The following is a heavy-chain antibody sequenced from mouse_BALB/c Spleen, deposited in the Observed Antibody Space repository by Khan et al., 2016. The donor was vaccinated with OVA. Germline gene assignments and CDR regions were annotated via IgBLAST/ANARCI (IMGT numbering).Heavy chain of an antibody. V-gene: IGHV1-7*01. CDR1: GYTFTTYW. J-gene: IGHJ2*01. CDR2: INPTSGYT. CDR3: TRDRIDY. Sequence: QVQLKQSGAELAKPGASVKMSCKASGYTFTTYWMHWVKQRPGQGLEWIGYINPTSGYTDYNEKFKDRATLSADKSSSTAYMQLSSLTSEDSVVYYCTRDRIDYWGQGTTLTVSP.